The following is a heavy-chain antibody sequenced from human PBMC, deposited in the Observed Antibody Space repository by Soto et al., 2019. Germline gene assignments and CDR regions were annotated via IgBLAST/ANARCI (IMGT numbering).Heavy chain of an antibody. D-gene: IGHD3-3*01. CDR2: INHSGST. CDR3: ARVEVATIFGVVIIQRVGGWFDP. CDR1: GGSFSGYY. J-gene: IGHJ5*02. Sequence: PSETLSLTCAVYGGSFSGYYWSWIHQPPGKGLEWIGEINHSGSTNYNPSLKSRVTISVDTSKNQFSLKLSSVTAADTAVYYCARVEVATIFGVVIIQRVGGWFDPWGQGTLVTVSS. V-gene: IGHV4-34*01.